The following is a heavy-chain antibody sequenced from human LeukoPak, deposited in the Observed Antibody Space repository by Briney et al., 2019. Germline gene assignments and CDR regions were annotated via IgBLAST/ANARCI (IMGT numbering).Heavy chain of an antibody. CDR2: INPSGST. J-gene: IGHJ4*02. V-gene: IGHV4-34*01. D-gene: IGHD3-10*01. Sequence: PSETLSLTCAVYGGSFSGYYWSWIRQPPGKGLEWIGEINPSGSTNYNPSLKSRVTISVDTSKNQFSLKLSSVTAADTAVYYCARVGRINTMVRGVKRGNFDYWGQGTLVTVSS. CDR3: ARVGRINTMVRGVKRGNFDY. CDR1: GGSFSGYY.